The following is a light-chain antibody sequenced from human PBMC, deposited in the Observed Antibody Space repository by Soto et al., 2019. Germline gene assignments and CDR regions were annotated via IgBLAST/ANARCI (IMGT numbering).Light chain of an antibody. CDR1: QSVSSK. Sequence: EEVMTQSPATLSVSPGARATLSCMASQSVSSKLAWYQQKPGQAPRLLIYGASTRATDIPARFSGSGSGTEFTLSISSLQSEDFAVYYCQQYNSWPPTCGQGTRREIK. J-gene: IGKJ5*01. V-gene: IGKV3-15*01. CDR2: GAS. CDR3: QQYNSWPPT.